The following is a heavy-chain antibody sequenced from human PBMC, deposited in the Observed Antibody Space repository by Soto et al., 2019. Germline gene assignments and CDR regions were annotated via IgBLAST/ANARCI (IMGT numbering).Heavy chain of an antibody. V-gene: IGHV1-2*02. CDR1: GYTLTDYY. CDR3: ARAGVAASGRGDYAMDV. CDR2: INPNNGGS. Sequence: QVQVVQSGPEVKKPGASVKVSCKASGYTLTDYYMHWVGQAPGQGLEWMGWINPNNGGSKSAQKFQDRVTMISDTSISTAYLELSSLTSDDTALYYCARAGVAASGRGDYAMDVWGQGTTVIVSS. D-gene: IGHD6-13*01. J-gene: IGHJ6*02.